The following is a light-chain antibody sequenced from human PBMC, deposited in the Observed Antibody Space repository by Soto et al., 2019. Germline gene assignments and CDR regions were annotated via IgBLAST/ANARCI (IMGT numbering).Light chain of an antibody. CDR1: SSNIGAHYD. CDR3: QSYDSSLSAVL. Sequence: QSVLTQPPSVSGAPGQTVSISCTGSSSNIGAHYDVHWYQHLPGTAPKLLIYGNINRPSGVPDRFSGSKSGTSASLAITGLQAEDEADYYCQSYDSSLSAVLFGGGTKLTVL. V-gene: IGLV1-40*01. J-gene: IGLJ2*01. CDR2: GNI.